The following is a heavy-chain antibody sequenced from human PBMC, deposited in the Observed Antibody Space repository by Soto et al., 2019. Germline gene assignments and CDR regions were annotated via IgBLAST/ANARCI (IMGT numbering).Heavy chain of an antibody. V-gene: IGHV4-39*01. CDR1: GGSISSSSYY. CDR2: IYYSGST. D-gene: IGHD3-3*01. J-gene: IGHJ4*02. Sequence: SETLSLTCTVSGGSISSSSYYWGWIRQPPGKGLEWIGSIYYSGSTYYNPSLKSRVTISVDTSKNQFSLKLSSVTAADTAVYYCARSAEPSETDYWGQGTLVTVSS. CDR3: ARSAEPSETDY.